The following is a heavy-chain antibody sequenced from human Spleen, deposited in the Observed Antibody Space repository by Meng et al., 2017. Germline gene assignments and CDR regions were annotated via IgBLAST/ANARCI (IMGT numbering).Heavy chain of an antibody. V-gene: IGHV3-66*02. J-gene: IGHJ4*02. D-gene: IGHD6-19*01. CDR3: ARGPGYNSGWF. CDR1: GFSVSHNY. CDR2: IYSDSST. Sequence: GESLKISCAASGFSVSHNYMSWVRQAPGKGLEWVSVIYSDSSTFYADSVRGRFTISRDNSKNTLHLQMNSLRVEDTAVYYCARGPGYNSGWFWGQGTLVTVSS.